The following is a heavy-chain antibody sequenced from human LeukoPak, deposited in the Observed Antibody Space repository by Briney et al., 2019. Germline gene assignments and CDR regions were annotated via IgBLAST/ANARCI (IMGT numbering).Heavy chain of an antibody. CDR3: ARVPRAINCSGDSCSYYYYMDV. J-gene: IGHJ6*03. V-gene: IGHV4-59*01. CDR2: IYYSGST. D-gene: IGHD2-15*01. CDR1: GGSISSYY. Sequence: SETLSLACTVSGGSISSYYWSWIRQPPGKGLEWIGYIYYSGSTNYNPSLKSRVTISVDTSKNQFSLKLSSVTAADTAVYYCARVPRAINCSGDSCSYYYYMDVWGKGTTVTVSS.